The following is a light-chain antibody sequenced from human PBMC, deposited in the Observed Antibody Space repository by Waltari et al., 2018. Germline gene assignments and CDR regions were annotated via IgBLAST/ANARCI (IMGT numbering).Light chain of an antibody. CDR3: QVWDANNDPGV. V-gene: IGLV3-21*01. J-gene: IGLJ1*01. CDR2: YDS. Sequence: SSVLTQPPSVSVAPGETATITCGGNNIESKSVHWYRQRPGQAPVLVISYDSDRPSGIPERFSGSISGNTATLTISRVEAGDEADYYCQVWDANNDPGVFGTGTEVTVL. CDR1: NIESKS.